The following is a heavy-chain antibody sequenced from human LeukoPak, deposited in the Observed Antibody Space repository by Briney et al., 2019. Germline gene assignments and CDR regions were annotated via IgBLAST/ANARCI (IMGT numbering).Heavy chain of an antibody. CDR1: GITFSSYG. CDR2: ISGSGGGT. D-gene: IGHD4-17*01. CDR3: AKEVAYGDYILGWYFDL. V-gene: IGHV3-23*01. Sequence: GGTLRLSCAVSGITFSSYGMSWVRQAPGKGLEWVSAISGSGGGTDYADSVKGRFTISRDNSKNTLYLQMNSLRAEDTAVYYCAKEVAYGDYILGWYFDLWGRGTLVTVSS. J-gene: IGHJ2*01.